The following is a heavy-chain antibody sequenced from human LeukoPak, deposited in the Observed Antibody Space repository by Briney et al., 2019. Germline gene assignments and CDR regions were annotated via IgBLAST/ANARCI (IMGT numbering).Heavy chain of an antibody. CDR1: GFTFSSYA. J-gene: IGHJ4*02. Sequence: GGSPRLSCAASGFTFSSYAMSWVRQAPGKGLEWVSAISGSGGSTYYADSVKGRFTISRDNSKNTLYLQMNSLRAEDTAVYYCAKDCSGGSCTDYWGQGTLVTVSS. D-gene: IGHD2-15*01. CDR2: ISGSGGST. CDR3: AKDCSGGSCTDY. V-gene: IGHV3-23*01.